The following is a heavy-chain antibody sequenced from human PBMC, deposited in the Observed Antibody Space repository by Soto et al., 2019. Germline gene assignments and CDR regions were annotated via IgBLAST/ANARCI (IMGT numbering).Heavy chain of an antibody. CDR3: ARHRYYDGMYYFDY. CDR2: MYYSGST. Sequence: PSETLSLTCTVSGGSSSSTIYYWGWIRQPPGKGLEWIGSMYYSGSTYYNPSLKSRVIISVDTSKNQFSLKLSSVTAADTAVYYCARHRYYDGMYYFDYWGQGTLVTVSS. CDR1: GGSSSSTIYY. J-gene: IGHJ4*02. V-gene: IGHV4-39*01. D-gene: IGHD3-22*01.